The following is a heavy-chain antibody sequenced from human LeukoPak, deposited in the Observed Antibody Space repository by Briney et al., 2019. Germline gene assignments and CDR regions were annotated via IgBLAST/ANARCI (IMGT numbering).Heavy chain of an antibody. CDR2: LYHSGST. D-gene: IGHD1-26*01. CDR1: GGSISSSNYY. J-gene: IGHJ3*02. CDR3: ARHIYSGTDGDAFDI. Sequence: SETLSLTCTVSGGSISSSNYYWGWIRQPPGKELEWIATLYHSGSTYYNPSLKSRVTISVYTSKNQFSLKLSSVTAADTAVYYCARHIYSGTDGDAFDIWGQGTMVTVSS. V-gene: IGHV4-39*01.